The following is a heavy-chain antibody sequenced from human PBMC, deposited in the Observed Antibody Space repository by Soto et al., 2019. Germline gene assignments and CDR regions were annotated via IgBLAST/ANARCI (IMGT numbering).Heavy chain of an antibody. V-gene: IGHV3-53*01. CDR1: GFTVSSNY. Sequence: EVQLVESGGGLIQPGGSLRLSCAASGFTVSSNYMSWVRQAPGKGLEWVSVIYSGGSTYYADSVKGRFTISRDNSKNTLYLQMNSLRAEDTAVYYCAREGDGCKRRYFDLWGRGTLVTVSS. CDR2: IYSGGST. CDR3: AREGDGCKRRYFDL. J-gene: IGHJ2*01. D-gene: IGHD6-19*01.